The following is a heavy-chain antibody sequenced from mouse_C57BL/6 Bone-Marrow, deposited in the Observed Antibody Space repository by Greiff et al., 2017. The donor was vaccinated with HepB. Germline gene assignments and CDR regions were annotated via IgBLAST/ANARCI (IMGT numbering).Heavy chain of an antibody. J-gene: IGHJ2*01. CDR1: GFTFSDYG. CDR3: ARQLTGPRDY. CDR2: ISSGSSTI. D-gene: IGHD4-1*01. V-gene: IGHV5-17*01. Sequence: EVKLVESGGGLVKPGGSLKLSCAASGFTFSDYGMHWVRQAPEKGLEWVAYISSGSSTIYYADTVKGRFTISRDNAKNTLFLQMTSLRSEDTAMYYCARQLTGPRDYWGQGTTRTVSS.